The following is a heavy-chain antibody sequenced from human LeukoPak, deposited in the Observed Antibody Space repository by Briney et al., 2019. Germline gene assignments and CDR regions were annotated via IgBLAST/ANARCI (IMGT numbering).Heavy chain of an antibody. J-gene: IGHJ4*02. Sequence: ASVKVSCKASGGTFSSYAISWVRQAPGQGLEWMGGIIPIFGTANYAQKFQGRVTITADKSTSTAYMELSSLRSEDTAVYYCASGVDSLPFDYWGQGTLVTVSS. CDR3: ASGVDSLPFDY. CDR2: IIPIFGTA. V-gene: IGHV1-69*06. CDR1: GGTFSSYA. D-gene: IGHD5-12*01.